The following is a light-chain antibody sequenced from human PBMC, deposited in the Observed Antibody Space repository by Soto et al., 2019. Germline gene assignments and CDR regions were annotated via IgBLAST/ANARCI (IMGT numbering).Light chain of an antibody. J-gene: IGKJ2*01. CDR1: QSVSSN. V-gene: IGKV3-15*01. CDR3: QQYHNWPPFT. CDR2: GAS. Sequence: EIVMTQSPATLSVSPGERATLSCRASQSVSSNLAWYQQRPGQAPRLLIYGASTRATGIPARFSGSGSGTELTLTISSLQSEDSVVYYCQQYHNWPPFTFGQGTKLEI.